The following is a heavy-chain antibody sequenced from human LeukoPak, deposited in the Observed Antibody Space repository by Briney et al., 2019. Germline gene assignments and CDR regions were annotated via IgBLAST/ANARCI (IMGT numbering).Heavy chain of an antibody. CDR1: GFTFSSYE. J-gene: IGHJ4*02. Sequence: GGSLRLSCAASGFTFSSYEMNWVRQAPGRGLEWVSYISGSGSAIYYADSVKGRFTISRDNAKNSLYLQMNSLRAEDTAVYYCARDPSGHYYDSSGYADYWGQGTLVTVSS. D-gene: IGHD3-22*01. CDR2: ISGSGSAI. CDR3: ARDPSGHYYDSSGYADY. V-gene: IGHV3-48*03.